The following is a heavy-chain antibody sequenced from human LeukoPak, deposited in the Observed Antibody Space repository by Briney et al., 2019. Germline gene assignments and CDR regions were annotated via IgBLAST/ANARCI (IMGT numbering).Heavy chain of an antibody. CDR1: CGSISSYY. Sequence: PSETLSLTCTVSCGSISSYYWSWIRQPPGKGLEWIGYIYYSGSTNYNPSLKSRVTISVDTSKNQFSLKLSSVTAADTAVYYCARGGYCSSTCCYPSVQQNENWFDPWGQGTLVTVSS. D-gene: IGHD2-2*01. CDR3: ARGGYCSSTCCYPSVQQNENWFDP. CDR2: IYYSGST. V-gene: IGHV4-59*01. J-gene: IGHJ5*02.